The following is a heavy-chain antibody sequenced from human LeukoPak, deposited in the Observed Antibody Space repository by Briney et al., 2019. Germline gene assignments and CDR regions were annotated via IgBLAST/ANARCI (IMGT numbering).Heavy chain of an antibody. CDR3: ARGYSSSWSGNWFDP. D-gene: IGHD6-13*01. CDR2: INHSGST. CDR1: GGSFSGYY. Sequence: SETLSLTCAVYGGSFSGYYWSWIRQPPWKGLEWIGEINHSGSTNYNPSLKSRVTISVDTSKNQFSLKLSSVTAADTAVYYCARGYSSSWSGNWFDPWGQGTLVTVSS. J-gene: IGHJ5*02. V-gene: IGHV4-34*01.